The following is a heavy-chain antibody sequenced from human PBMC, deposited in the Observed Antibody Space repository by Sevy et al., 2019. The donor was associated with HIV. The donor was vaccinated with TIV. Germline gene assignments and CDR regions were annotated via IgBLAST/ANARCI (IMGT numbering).Heavy chain of an antibody. CDR3: ARLPTGLQSFNYLLSTYFDS. Sequence: GGSLRLSCATSGFTFSSNWMTWVRQAPEKGLEWVANIKHDGSEKYYADSLEGRFAVSRDNAKNSLFLQINSLRVEDTAVYFCARLPTGLQSFNYLLSTYFDSWGQGTLVTVSS. CDR2: IKHDGSEK. V-gene: IGHV3-7*01. CDR1: GFTFSSNW. J-gene: IGHJ4*02. D-gene: IGHD3-9*01.